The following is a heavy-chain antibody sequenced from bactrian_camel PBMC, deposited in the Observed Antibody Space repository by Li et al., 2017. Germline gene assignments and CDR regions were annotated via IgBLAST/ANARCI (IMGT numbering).Heavy chain of an antibody. CDR3: AADLLYGVGYCSAGHQFFNS. D-gene: IGHD3*01. CDR2: IENSGTT. Sequence: VQLVESGGGSVQAGGSLKLSCAASLNPTSDYCLGWFRQAPGKERVGVAAIENSGTTKYEDSVKGRFTISRDDAKNTLYLEMSSLKPEDTAIYYCAADLLYGVGYCSAGHQFFNSWGQGTQVTVS. CDR1: LNPTSDYC. J-gene: IGHJ6*01. V-gene: IGHV3S53*01.